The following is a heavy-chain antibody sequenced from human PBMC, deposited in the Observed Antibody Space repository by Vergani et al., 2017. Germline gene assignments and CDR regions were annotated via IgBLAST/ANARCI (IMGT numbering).Heavy chain of an antibody. CDR3: ARGKYYYDSSGRRGIAWDY. D-gene: IGHD3-22*01. V-gene: IGHV4-4*07. J-gene: IGHJ4*02. CDR1: GGSISSYY. Sequence: QVQLQESGPGLVKPSETLSLTCTVSGGSISSYYWSWIRQPAGKGLEWIGRIYTSGSTYYNPSLKSRVTISVDTSKNQFSLKLSSVTAADTAVYYCARGKYYYDSSGRRGIAWDYWGQGTLVTVSS. CDR2: IYTSGST.